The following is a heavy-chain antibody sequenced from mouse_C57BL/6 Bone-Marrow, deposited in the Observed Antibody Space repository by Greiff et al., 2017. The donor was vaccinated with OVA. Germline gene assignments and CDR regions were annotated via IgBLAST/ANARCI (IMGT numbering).Heavy chain of an antibody. CDR3: AKKGPFYEEWYFDV. D-gene: IGHD1-1*01. V-gene: IGHV2-5*01. Sequence: QVQLKESGPGLVQPSQSLSITCTVSGFSLTSYGVHWVRQSPGKGLEWLGVIWRGGSTDYNAAFMSRLSITKDNSKSQVFFKMNSLQADDTAIYYCAKKGPFYEEWYFDVWGTGTTVTVSS. J-gene: IGHJ1*03. CDR2: IWRGGST. CDR1: GFSLTSYG.